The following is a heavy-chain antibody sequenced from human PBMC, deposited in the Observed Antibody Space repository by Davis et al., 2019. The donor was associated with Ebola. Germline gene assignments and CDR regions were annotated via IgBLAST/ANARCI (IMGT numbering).Heavy chain of an antibody. CDR2: IYHSGST. Sequence: PGGSLRLSCTVAAYFISSGYYWGWIRQPPGKGLEWIASIYHSGSTYYNPSLKSRVTLSVDTSKNQFSLKLSSVTAADTAVYYCARDGAQSLPLLGGVIVIPDAFDIWGQGTMVTVSS. D-gene: IGHD3-16*02. J-gene: IGHJ3*02. V-gene: IGHV4-38-2*02. CDR3: ARDGAQSLPLLGGVIVIPDAFDI. CDR1: AYFISSGYY.